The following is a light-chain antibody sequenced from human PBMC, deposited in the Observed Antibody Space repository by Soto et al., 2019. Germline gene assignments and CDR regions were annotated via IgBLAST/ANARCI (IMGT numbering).Light chain of an antibody. CDR2: DAS. CDR1: QTVSSY. J-gene: IGKJ5*01. Sequence: EIVMTQSPATLSLSPGERATLSCRDGQTVSSYLAWYQQKPGQAPRLLIYDASNRATGIPARFSGSGSGTDFTLTISSLDPEDFAVYYCQQRSNWPKTFGQGTRLEIK. CDR3: QQRSNWPKT. V-gene: IGKV3-11*01.